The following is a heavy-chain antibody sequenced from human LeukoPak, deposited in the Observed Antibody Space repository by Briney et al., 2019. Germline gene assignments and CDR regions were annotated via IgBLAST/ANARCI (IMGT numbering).Heavy chain of an antibody. D-gene: IGHD5-24*01. V-gene: IGHV4-39*01. CDR2: IYYRGST. J-gene: IGHJ4*02. Sequence: SETLSLTCTVSGGSISSSSYYWGWIRQPPGKGLEWIGSIYYRGSTYYNPSLKSRVTISVDTSKNQFSLKLSSVTAADTAVYYCAPRPLIGLQFPYWGQGTLVTVSS. CDR3: APRPLIGLQFPY. CDR1: GGSISSSSYY.